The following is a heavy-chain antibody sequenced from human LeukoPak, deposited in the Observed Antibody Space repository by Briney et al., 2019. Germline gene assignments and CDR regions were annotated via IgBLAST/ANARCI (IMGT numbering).Heavy chain of an antibody. CDR1: GFTVSSNY. D-gene: IGHD3-22*01. J-gene: IGHJ4*02. Sequence: PGGSLRLSCAASGFTVSSNYMSWVRQAPGKGLEWVSVIYSGGSTYYAASVKGRFTISRDNSKNTLYLQMNSLRAEDTAVYYCARGGSSGYYYVGYYFDYWGQGTLVTVSS. CDR2: IYSGGST. V-gene: IGHV3-53*01. CDR3: ARGGSSGYYYVGYYFDY.